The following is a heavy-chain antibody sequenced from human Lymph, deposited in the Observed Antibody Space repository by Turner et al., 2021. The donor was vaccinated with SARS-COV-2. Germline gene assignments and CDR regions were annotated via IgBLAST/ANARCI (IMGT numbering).Heavy chain of an antibody. V-gene: IGHV3-9*01. CDR2: ISWNSGSI. D-gene: IGHD4-17*01. CDR1: GFTFDDYA. J-gene: IGHJ5*02. Sequence: EVQLVEYGGGLVQPGRSLRLSCAASGFTFDDYAMHWVRQAPGKGREWVSGISWNSGSIGYADSVKGRLTISRDNAKNSLYLQMNSLRAEDTALYYCAKDISSTVTTGVVNWFDPWGQGTLVTVSS. CDR3: AKDISSTVTTGVVNWFDP.